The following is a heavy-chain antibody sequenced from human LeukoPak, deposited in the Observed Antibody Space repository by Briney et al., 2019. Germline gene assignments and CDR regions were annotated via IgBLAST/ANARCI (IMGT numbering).Heavy chain of an antibody. CDR1: GYTFTSYD. CDR3: ARGRGIVVVVAATGDY. Sequence: ASVKVSCKASGYTFTSYDINWVRQATGQGLEWMGWMNPNSGNTGYAQKFQGRVTMTRNTSISTAYMELSSLRSEDTAEYYCARGRGIVVVVAATGDYWGQGTLVTVSS. CDR2: MNPNSGNT. D-gene: IGHD2-15*01. J-gene: IGHJ4*02. V-gene: IGHV1-8*01.